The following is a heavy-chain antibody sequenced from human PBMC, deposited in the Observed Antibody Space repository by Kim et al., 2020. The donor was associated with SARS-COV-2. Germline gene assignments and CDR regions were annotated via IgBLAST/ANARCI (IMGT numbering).Heavy chain of an antibody. CDR2: IYYSGST. CDR1: GGSISSYY. D-gene: IGHD3-9*01. CDR3: ARGITGYYNLYYYYGMDV. Sequence: SETLSLTCTVSGGSISSYYWSWIRQPPGKGLEWIGYIYYSGSTNYNPSLKSRVTISLDTSKNQFSLKLSSVTAADTAVYYCARGITGYYNLYYYYGMDVWGQGTTVTVSS. J-gene: IGHJ6*02. V-gene: IGHV4-59*08.